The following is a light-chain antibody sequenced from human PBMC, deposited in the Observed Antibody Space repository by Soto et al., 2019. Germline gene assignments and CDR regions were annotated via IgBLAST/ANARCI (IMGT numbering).Light chain of an antibody. CDR2: EVT. V-gene: IGLV2-14*01. CDR1: SSDVGGYDY. Sequence: QSAPTQPASVSGSPGQSIAISCTGTSSDVGGYDYVSWYQQHPDKAPKLMIYEVTKRPSGVSNRFSGSKSGNTASLTISGLQPEDEADYYCSSHTSGSTRVFGSGTKVTVL. J-gene: IGLJ1*01. CDR3: SSHTSGSTRV.